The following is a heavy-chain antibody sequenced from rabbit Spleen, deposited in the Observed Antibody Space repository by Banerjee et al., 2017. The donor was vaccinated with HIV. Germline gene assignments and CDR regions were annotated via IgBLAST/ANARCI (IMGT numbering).Heavy chain of an antibody. CDR3: ARNANGGWDL. D-gene: IGHD4-1*01. CDR2: IYTDTDTT. V-gene: IGHV1S40*01. CDR1: GFSFSAGYY. J-gene: IGHJ4*01. Sequence: QSLEESGGDLVEPGASLTLTCTASGFSFSAGYYMCWVRQAPGKGLEWIACIYTDTDTTYYTSWAKGRFTISKTSSTTVTLQMTSLTAADTATYFCARNANGGWDLWGPGTLVTVS.